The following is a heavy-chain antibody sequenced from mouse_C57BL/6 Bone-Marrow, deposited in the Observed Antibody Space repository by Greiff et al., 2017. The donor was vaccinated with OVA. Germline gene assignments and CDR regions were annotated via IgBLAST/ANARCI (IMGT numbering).Heavy chain of an antibody. Sequence: QVTLKESGPGILQSSQTLSLTCSFSGFSLSTSGMGVSWLRQPSGKGLEWLAHIYWDDDKRYNPSLKSRLTISKDTSRNQVFLKITSVDTADTATYYCARRDYYGSSWFAYWGQGTLVTVSA. J-gene: IGHJ3*01. D-gene: IGHD1-1*01. CDR3: ARRDYYGSSWFAY. CDR2: IYWDDDK. V-gene: IGHV8-12*01. CDR1: GFSLSTSGMG.